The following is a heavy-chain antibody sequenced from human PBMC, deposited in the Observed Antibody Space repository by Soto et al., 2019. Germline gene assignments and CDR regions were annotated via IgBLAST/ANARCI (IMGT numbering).Heavy chain of an antibody. D-gene: IGHD5-12*01. CDR3: ARGGSGYVPTDY. J-gene: IGHJ4*02. CDR2: ISYDGSNK. Sequence: QVQLVESGGGVVQPGRSLRLSCAASGFTFSSYAMHWVRQAPGKGLEWVAVISYDGSNKYYADSVKGRFTISRDNSKNTLYLHMNSLRAEDTAVYYCARGGSGYVPTDYWGQGTLVTVSS. CDR1: GFTFSSYA. V-gene: IGHV3-30-3*01.